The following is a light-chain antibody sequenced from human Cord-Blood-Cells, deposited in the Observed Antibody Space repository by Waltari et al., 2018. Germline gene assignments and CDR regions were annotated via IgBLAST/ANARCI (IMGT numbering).Light chain of an antibody. Sequence: DMVMTQSPDSLAGSLGERATINCKSSQSVLYTSNNKNYLAWYQQKPGQPPKLRIYWASTRESGVPDRFSGSGSGTDFTLTISSLQAEDVAVYYCQQYYSTPWTFGQGTKVEIK. J-gene: IGKJ1*01. CDR3: QQYYSTPWT. V-gene: IGKV4-1*01. CDR1: QSVLYTSNNKNY. CDR2: WAS.